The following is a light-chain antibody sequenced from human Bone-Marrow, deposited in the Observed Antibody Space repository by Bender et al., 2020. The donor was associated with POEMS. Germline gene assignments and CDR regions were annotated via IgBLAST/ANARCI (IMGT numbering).Light chain of an antibody. Sequence: QSALTQPASVSGSPGQSITISCTGTSSDVGGYNLVSWYQQHPGKGPKVIIYDVSDRPSGVSPRFSGSKSDNTASLTISGLQPEDEAEYYCSSFTSSSTLVFGTGTKVTVL. CDR3: SSFTSSSTLV. CDR2: DVS. CDR1: SSDVGGYNL. J-gene: IGLJ1*01. V-gene: IGLV2-14*03.